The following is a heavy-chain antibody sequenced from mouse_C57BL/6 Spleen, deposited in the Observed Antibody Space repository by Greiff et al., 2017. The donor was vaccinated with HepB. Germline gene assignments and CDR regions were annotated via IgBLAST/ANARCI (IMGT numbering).Heavy chain of an antibody. Sequence: EVQLVESGGGLVQPGGSLSLSCAASGFTFPDYYMSWVRQPPGKALEWLGFLRNKANGYTTEYSASVKGRFTISRDNSQSILYLQMNALRAEDSATYYCARSLSMIKDAMDYWGQGTSVTVSS. CDR2: LRNKANGYTT. D-gene: IGHD2-4*01. V-gene: IGHV7-3*01. CDR1: GFTFPDYY. J-gene: IGHJ4*01. CDR3: ARSLSMIKDAMDY.